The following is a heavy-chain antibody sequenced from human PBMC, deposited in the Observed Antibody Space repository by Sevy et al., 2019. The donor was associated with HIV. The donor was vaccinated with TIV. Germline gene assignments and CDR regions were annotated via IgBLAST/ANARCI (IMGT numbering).Heavy chain of an antibody. J-gene: IGHJ4*02. CDR2: IFPSGGS. V-gene: IGHV4-61*02. CDR1: GGSIRSGRYY. D-gene: IGHD5-12*01. CDR3: ARAEGDGYNYGYFES. Sequence: SETLSLTCTVSGGSIRSGRYYWTWIRQPAGKGLEWIGRIFPSGGSNFNPSMMSRVSMSIDTSKKQFSLRLTSVTAADTAVYYCARAEGDGYNYGYFESWGPGTLVTVSS.